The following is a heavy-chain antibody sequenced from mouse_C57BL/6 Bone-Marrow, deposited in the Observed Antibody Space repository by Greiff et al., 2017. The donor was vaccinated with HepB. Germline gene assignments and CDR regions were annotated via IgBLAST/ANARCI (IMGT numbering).Heavy chain of an antibody. V-gene: IGHV5-15*01. J-gene: IGHJ1*03. Sequence: EVQVVESGGGLVQPGGSLKLSCAASGFTFSDYGMAWVRQAPRKGPEWVAFISNFASSIYYADTVTGRFTISRENAKNTLYLEMSSLRSEDTAMYYCARRDYDGDWYFDVWGTGTTVTVSS. CDR1: GFTFSDYG. CDR3: ARRDYDGDWYFDV. CDR2: ISNFASSI. D-gene: IGHD2-4*01.